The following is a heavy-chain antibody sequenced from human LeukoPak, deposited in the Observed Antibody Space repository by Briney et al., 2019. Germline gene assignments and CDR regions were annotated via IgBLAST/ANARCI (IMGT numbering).Heavy chain of an antibody. J-gene: IGHJ6*02. CDR2: ISSSSSYI. CDR3: ARELKTGYSYGMDV. CDR1: GFTFSSYS. V-gene: IGHV3-21*01. Sequence: GGSLRLSCSASGFTFSSYSMNWVRQAPGKGLEWVSSISSSSSYIYYADSVKGRFTISRDNAKNSLYLQMNSLRAEDTAVYYCARELKTGYSYGMDVWGQGTTVTVSS. D-gene: IGHD3-9*01.